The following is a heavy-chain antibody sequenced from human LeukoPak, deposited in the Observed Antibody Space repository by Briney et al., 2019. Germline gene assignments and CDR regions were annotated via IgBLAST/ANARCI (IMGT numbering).Heavy chain of an antibody. V-gene: IGHV3-33*06. CDR2: IWYDGSNK. D-gene: IGHD2/OR15-2a*01. J-gene: IGHJ4*02. CDR1: GFTFSSYG. Sequence: PGGSLRLSCAASGFTFSSYGMHWVRQAPGKGLEWVAVIWYDGSNKYYADSVKGRFTISRDNSKNTLYLQMNSLRAEDTAVYYCAKRSMENTFYFDFWGQGTLVTVSS. CDR3: AKRSMENTFYFDF.